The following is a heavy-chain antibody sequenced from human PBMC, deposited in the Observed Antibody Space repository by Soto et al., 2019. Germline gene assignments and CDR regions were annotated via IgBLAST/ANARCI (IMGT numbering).Heavy chain of an antibody. V-gene: IGHV3-23*01. CDR2: ISGGGDAT. D-gene: IGHD3-10*01. Sequence: EVQLLDSGGGLVQPGGSLRLSCAASGFTFSGYALTWVRQAPGKGLEWVSAISGGGDATFYADSVKGRFTISRDNSKNALYLLMNTLRAEDTSVYYCARKVSGSTGRPDLWYFDHWGRGTLVTVSS. CDR1: GFTFSGYA. J-gene: IGHJ2*01. CDR3: ARKVSGSTGRPDLWYFDH.